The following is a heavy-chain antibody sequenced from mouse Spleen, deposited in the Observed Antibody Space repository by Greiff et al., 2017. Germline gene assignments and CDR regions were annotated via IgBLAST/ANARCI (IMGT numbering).Heavy chain of an antibody. CDR1: GFSLTSYG. V-gene: IGHV2-2*01. CDR2: IWSGGST. D-gene: IGHD2-14*01. Sequence: QVQLKQSGPGLVQPSQSLSITCTVSGFSLTSYGVHWVRQSPGKGLEWLGVIWSGGSTDYNAAFISRLSISKDNSKSQVFFKMNSLQADDTAIYYCARKAYYRYDYYYAMDYWGQGTSVTVSS. J-gene: IGHJ4*01. CDR3: ARKAYYRYDYYYAMDY.